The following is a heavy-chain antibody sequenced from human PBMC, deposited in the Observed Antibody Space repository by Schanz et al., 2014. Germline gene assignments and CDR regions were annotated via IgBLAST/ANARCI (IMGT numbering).Heavy chain of an antibody. D-gene: IGHD6-13*01. Sequence: QVQLVQSGAEVKKPGSSVKVSCKASGGTFSTYTISWVRQAPGQGLEWMGWIIPILGIANYAQKFQGRVTITADKSTFTAYMDVSSLRSEDTAVYYCASSGAGYSSSWDFDYWGQGVRVIVSS. V-gene: IGHV1-69*02. J-gene: IGHJ4*02. CDR2: IIPILGIA. CDR1: GGTFSTYT. CDR3: ASSGAGYSSSWDFDY.